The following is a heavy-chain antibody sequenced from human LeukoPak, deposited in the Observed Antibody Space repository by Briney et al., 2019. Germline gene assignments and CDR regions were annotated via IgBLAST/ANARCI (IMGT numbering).Heavy chain of an antibody. D-gene: IGHD3-10*01. CDR2: IYYSGST. J-gene: IGHJ6*04. V-gene: IGHV4-31*03. CDR1: GGSISSGGYY. CDR3: ARGGGSMVRGVIPRYGMDV. Sequence: KPSETLSPTCTVSGGSISSGGYYWSWIRQHPGKGLGWIGYIYYSGSTYYNPSLKSRVTISVDTSKNQFSLKLSSVTAADTAVYYCARGGGSMVRGVIPRYGMDVWGKGTTVTVSS.